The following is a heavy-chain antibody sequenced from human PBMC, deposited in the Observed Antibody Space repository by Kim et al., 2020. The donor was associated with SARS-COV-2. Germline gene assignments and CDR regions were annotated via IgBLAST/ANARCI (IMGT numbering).Heavy chain of an antibody. Sequence: RVTISVDTSKNQFSLKLSSVTAADTAVYYCARGRVMMFSRFDYYYYGMDVWGQGTTVTVSS. CDR3: ARGRVMMFSRFDYYYYGMDV. V-gene: IGHV4-34*01. J-gene: IGHJ6*02. D-gene: IGHD2-8*01.